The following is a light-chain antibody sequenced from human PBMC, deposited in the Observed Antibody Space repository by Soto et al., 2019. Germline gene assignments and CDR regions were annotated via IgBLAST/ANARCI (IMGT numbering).Light chain of an antibody. V-gene: IGLV1-40*01. Sequence: QSVLTQPPSVSGAPGQRVTISCTGSSSNIGAGYDVHWYQQLPGTAPKLLIYGNSNRPSGVPDRFSGSKSGTSASLAITGLQDQDEVYYYCQSYDRSLSGWDVVFGGGTKLTVL. CDR1: SSNIGAGYD. CDR2: GNS. CDR3: QSYDRSLSGWDVV. J-gene: IGLJ2*01.